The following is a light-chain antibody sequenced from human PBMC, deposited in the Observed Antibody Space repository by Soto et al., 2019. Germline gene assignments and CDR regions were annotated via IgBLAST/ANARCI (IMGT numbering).Light chain of an antibody. CDR2: GVS. V-gene: IGKV3-20*01. CDR1: QSLGSDY. Sequence: ETVLTQSPGTLSLSPGERATLSCRASQSLGSDYLAWYQQKPGQAPRLLIYGVSSRATDIPDRFSGSGSGTDFTLTISRLEQEDFEMYYGQLYGTSRTFGQGTKVEI. J-gene: IGKJ1*01. CDR3: QLYGTSRT.